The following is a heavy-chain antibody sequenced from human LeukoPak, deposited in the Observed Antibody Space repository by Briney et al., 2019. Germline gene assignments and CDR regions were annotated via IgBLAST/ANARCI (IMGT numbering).Heavy chain of an antibody. CDR2: IYHSGST. Sequence: SETLSLTCTASGYSISSGYYWGWIRQPPGKGLEWIGSIYHSGSTYYNPSLKSRVTISVDTSKNQFSLKLSSVTAADTAVYYCARDLYYDSSGYYYEGDFDYWGQGTLVTVSS. D-gene: IGHD3-22*01. CDR3: ARDLYYDSSGYYYEGDFDY. J-gene: IGHJ4*02. V-gene: IGHV4-38-2*02. CDR1: GYSISSGYY.